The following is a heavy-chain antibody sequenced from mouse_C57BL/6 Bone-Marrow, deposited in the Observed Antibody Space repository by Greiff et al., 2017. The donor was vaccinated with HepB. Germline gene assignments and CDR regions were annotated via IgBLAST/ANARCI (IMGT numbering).Heavy chain of an antibody. V-gene: IGHV14-4*01. CDR2: IDPENGDT. CDR1: GFNIKDDY. Sequence: EVQLQQSGAELVRPGASVKLSCTASGFNIKDDYMHWVKQRPEQGLEWIGWIDPENGDTEYASKFQGKATITADTSSNTAYLQLSSLTSEDTAVYYCTTRVYYPPHYWGQGTTLTVSS. CDR3: TTRVYYPPHY. D-gene: IGHD2-1*01. J-gene: IGHJ2*01.